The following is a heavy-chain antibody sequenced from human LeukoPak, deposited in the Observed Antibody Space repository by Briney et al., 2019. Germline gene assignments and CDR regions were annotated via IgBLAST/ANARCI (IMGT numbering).Heavy chain of an antibody. CDR1: GDSLSSTTYY. CDR3: AKYIGGTMFDY. V-gene: IGHV4-39*01. Sequence: PSETLSLTCTVSGDSLSSTTYYWGWIRQPPGKGLEWIGIIYYSGSTYYNPSLKSRVTISVDTSNNQFSLKLSSVTAADTAVYYCAKYIGGTMFDYWGQGTLVTVSS. D-gene: IGHD5-12*01. J-gene: IGHJ4*02. CDR2: IYYSGST.